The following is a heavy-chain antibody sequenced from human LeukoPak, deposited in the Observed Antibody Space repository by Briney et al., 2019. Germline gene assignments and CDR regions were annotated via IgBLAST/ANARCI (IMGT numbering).Heavy chain of an antibody. CDR3: ARCIAVAGFDY. D-gene: IGHD6-19*01. CDR1: GGSFGGYY. CDR2: INHSGST. J-gene: IGHJ4*02. Sequence: SETLSLTCAVYGGSFGGYYWSWNRQPPGKGLEWIGEINHSGSTNYNPSLKSRVTISVDTSKNQFSLKLSSVTAADTAVYYCARCIAVAGFDYWGQGTLVTVSS. V-gene: IGHV4-34*01.